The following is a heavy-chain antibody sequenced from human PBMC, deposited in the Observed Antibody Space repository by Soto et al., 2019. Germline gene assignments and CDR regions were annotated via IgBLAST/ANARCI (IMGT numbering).Heavy chain of an antibody. D-gene: IGHD6-19*01. CDR3: ARRNYTSAWSYFDY. CDR1: GGSVRSSSYY. V-gene: IGHV4-39*01. CDR2: IYYSGST. J-gene: IGHJ4*02. Sequence: QVQLQESGPGLVKPSETLSLTCTVSGGSVRSSSYYWGWIRQPPGKGLEWIGSIYYSGSTYYNPSLKSRGTISVDTSKNQFSLKLSSVTAADTAFYYCARRNYTSAWSYFDYWGQGTLVTVSS.